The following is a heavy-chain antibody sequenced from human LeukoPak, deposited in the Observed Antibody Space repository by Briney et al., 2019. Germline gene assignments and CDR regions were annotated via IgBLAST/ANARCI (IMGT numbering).Heavy chain of an antibody. V-gene: IGHV1-69*13. CDR3: ARDHHDYVWGSYRPPVGYFDY. CDR2: IIPIFGTA. J-gene: IGHJ4*02. CDR1: GGTFSSYA. D-gene: IGHD3-16*02. Sequence: SVKVSCKASGGTFSSYAISWVRQAPGQGLEWMGGIIPIFGTANYAQKFQGRVTITADESTTTAYMELSSLRSEDTAVYYCARDHHDYVWGSYRPPVGYFDYWGQGTLVTVSP.